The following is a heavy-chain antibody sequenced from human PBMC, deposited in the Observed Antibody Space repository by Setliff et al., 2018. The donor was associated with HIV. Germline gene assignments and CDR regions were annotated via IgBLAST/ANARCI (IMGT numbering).Heavy chain of an antibody. J-gene: IGHJ5*02. CDR2: INAGNGKT. CDR1: GYTFSDYY. CDR3: ARAHFLVAMTRNWFDP. D-gene: IGHD5-12*01. Sequence: ASVKVSCKTSGYTFSDYYMHWVRQAPGQRLEWMGWINAGNGKTKYSQKFQGRVTMTTDTSTNTAHMELIRPRFDDTAVYYCARAHFLVAMTRNWFDPWGQGTLVTVSS. V-gene: IGHV1-3*01.